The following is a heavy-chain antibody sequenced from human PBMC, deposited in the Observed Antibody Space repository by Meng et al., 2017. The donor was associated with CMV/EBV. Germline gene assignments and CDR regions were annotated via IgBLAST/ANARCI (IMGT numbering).Heavy chain of an antibody. CDR2: IYSGGSST. Sequence: GESLKISCAASGFTFSSYAMSWVRQAPGKGLEWVSVIYSGGSSTYYADSVKGRFTISRDNSKNTLYLQMNSLRAEDKAVYYCAKAFRGTKYSISSGRTRGGGMDVWGQGTTVTVSS. D-gene: IGHD6-6*01. CDR3: AKAFRGTKYSISSGRTRGGGMDV. CDR1: GFTFSSYA. J-gene: IGHJ6*02. V-gene: IGHV3-23*03.